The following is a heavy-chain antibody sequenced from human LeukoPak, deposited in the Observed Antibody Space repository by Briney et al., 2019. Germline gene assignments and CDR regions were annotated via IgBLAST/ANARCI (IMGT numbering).Heavy chain of an antibody. CDR2: ISSSSSTI. D-gene: IGHD4-23*01. CDR1: GFTFSSYS. Sequence: GGSLRLSCADSGFTFSSYSMNWVRQAPGKGLEWVSYISSSSSTIYYADSVKGRFTISRDNAKNTLYLQMNSLRAEDTAVYYCARRDGAYSHPYDYWGQGTLVTVSS. CDR3: ARRDGAYSHPYDY. V-gene: IGHV3-48*01. J-gene: IGHJ4*02.